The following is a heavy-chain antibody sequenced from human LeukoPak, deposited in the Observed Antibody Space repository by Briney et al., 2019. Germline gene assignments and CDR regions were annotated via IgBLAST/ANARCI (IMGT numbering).Heavy chain of an antibody. D-gene: IGHD4-17*01. CDR1: GGSIRSYY. V-gene: IGHV4-4*07. CDR3: ARDYGDIPPDWYYDL. CDR2: IYTSGST. J-gene: IGHJ2*01. Sequence: SETLSLTCTVSGGSIRSYYWSWIRQPAGKGLEWIGRIYTSGSTNYNPSLQSRVTLSVDTSKNQFSLKLSSVTAADTAVYYCARDYGDIPPDWYYDLWGRGTPVTVSS.